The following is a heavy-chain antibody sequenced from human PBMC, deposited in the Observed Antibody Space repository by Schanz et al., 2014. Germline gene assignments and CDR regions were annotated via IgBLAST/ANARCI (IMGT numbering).Heavy chain of an antibody. CDR3: VSSGSYSSYAF. Sequence: VQLVESGGDLVQPGGSLRLSCTASGFPFSDYFMAWIRQPPGRGLEWVSYIGNGGVTIYYADSVKGRFTISRDNSKNSLYLQMNSLRAEDTAVYHCVSSGSYSSYAFWGQGTLVTVSS. V-gene: IGHV3-11*04. CDR1: GFPFSDYF. J-gene: IGHJ4*02. D-gene: IGHD3-10*01. CDR2: IGNGGVTI.